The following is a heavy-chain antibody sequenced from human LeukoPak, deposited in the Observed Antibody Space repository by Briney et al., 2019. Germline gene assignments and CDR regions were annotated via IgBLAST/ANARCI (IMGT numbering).Heavy chain of an antibody. CDR1: RGSISSYY. V-gene: IGHV4-4*07. CDR2: IYTSGST. D-gene: IGHD2-2*01. CDR3: ARDLGSRLDDAFDI. J-gene: IGHJ3*02. Sequence: SETLSLTCAVSRGSISSYYWSWIRQPAGKGLEWVGRIYTSGSTNYNPSLKSRVTMSVDTSKNQFSLKLSSVTAADTAVYYCARDLGSRLDDAFDIWGQGTMVTVSS.